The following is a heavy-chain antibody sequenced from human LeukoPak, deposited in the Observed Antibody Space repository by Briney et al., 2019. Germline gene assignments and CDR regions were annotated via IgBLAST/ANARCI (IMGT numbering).Heavy chain of an antibody. J-gene: IGHJ4*02. CDR1: GFSLSSYW. V-gene: IGHV3-7*01. CDR2: IKQDGSKI. D-gene: IGHD3-3*01. Sequence: PGGSLRLSCAASGFSLSSYWMSWVRQAPGKGLEWLADIKQDGSKIYYVDSVKGRFTISRDNAKNSLYLQMNSLRAEDTAVYYCAREWLLYPPVFDYWGQGTLVTVSS. CDR3: AREWLLYPPVFDY.